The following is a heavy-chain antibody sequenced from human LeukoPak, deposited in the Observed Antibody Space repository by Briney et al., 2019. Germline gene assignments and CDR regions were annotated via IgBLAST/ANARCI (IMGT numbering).Heavy chain of an antibody. CDR2: IWYDGTNK. D-gene: IGHD3-16*02. CDR3: AKDRNYDYVWGSYRYTGFDY. V-gene: IGHV3-33*06. CDR1: GFIFSNFG. J-gene: IGHJ4*02. Sequence: GGSLRLSCAASGFIFSNFGMHWVRQAPGKGLEWVAVIWYDGTNKYYADSVKGRFTISRDNSKNTLYLQMNSLRAEDTAVYYCAKDRNYDYVWGSYRYTGFDYWGQGTLVTVSS.